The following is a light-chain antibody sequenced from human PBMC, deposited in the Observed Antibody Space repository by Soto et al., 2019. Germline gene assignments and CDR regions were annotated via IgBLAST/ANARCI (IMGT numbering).Light chain of an antibody. V-gene: IGKV3-15*01. J-gene: IGKJ1*01. Sequence: EIVMTQSPATLSVSPWERATLSCRASQSVSSNLAWYQQKPGQAPRLLIYGASTRATGIPARFSGSGSGTDFTLTISSLEPEDFAVYYCQQRSNWPPTWTFGQGTKVDIK. CDR3: QQRSNWPPTWT. CDR1: QSVSSN. CDR2: GAS.